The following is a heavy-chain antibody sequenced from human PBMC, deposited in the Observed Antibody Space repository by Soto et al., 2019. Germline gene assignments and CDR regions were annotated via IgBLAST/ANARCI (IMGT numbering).Heavy chain of an antibody. CDR3: ARDVGSIAARPAGWDYYYYMDV. J-gene: IGHJ6*03. CDR2: IKQDGSEK. Sequence: GGSLRLSSAASGFTFSSYWMSWVRQAPGKGLEWVANIKQDGSEKYYVDSVKGRFTISRDNAKNSLYLQMNSLRAEDTAVYYCARDVGSIAARPAGWDYYYYMDVWGKGTTVTVSS. CDR1: GFTFSSYW. V-gene: IGHV3-7*01. D-gene: IGHD6-6*01.